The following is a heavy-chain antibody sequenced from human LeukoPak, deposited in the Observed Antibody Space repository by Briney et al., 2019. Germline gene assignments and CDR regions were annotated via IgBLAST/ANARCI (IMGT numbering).Heavy chain of an antibody. V-gene: IGHV7-4-1*02. J-gene: IGHJ4*02. CDR2: INTNTGNP. D-gene: IGHD3-3*01. Sequence: ASVKVSCKASGYTFTSYAMNWVRQAPGQGLEWMGWINTNTGNPTYAQGFTGRFVFSLDTSVSTAYLQISSLKAEDTAVYYCARDGKPHTYYDFWSGYYVEGCFDYWGQGTLVTVSS. CDR3: ARDGKPHTYYDFWSGYYVEGCFDY. CDR1: GYTFTSYA.